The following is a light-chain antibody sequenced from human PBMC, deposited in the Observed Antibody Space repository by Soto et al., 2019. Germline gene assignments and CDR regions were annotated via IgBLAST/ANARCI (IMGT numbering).Light chain of an antibody. Sequence: EIVLTQSPGTLSLSPGERATLSCRASQSVGSYLAWYQHKPGQAPRLLIYEASNRATGIPARFSGSGSGTDFTLTISSLEPEDFAVYYCQQRGEWPPGATFGQGTRLEIK. V-gene: IGKV3-11*01. J-gene: IGKJ5*01. CDR1: QSVGSY. CDR3: QQRGEWPPGAT. CDR2: EAS.